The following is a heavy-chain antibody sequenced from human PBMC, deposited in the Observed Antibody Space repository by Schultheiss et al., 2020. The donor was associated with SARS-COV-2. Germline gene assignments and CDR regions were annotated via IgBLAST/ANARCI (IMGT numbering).Heavy chain of an antibody. CDR1: GASITFSS. CDR3: ARSRGDHYDSSGRYDY. CDR2: IHNGGNT. V-gene: IGHV4-59*08. D-gene: IGHD3-22*01. J-gene: IGHJ4*02. Sequence: SETLSLTCTISGASITFSSWSWIRQPPGRGLEWIGYIHNGGNTKYNPPLKSRVTISLDTPKNQFSLKLSSVTAADTAVYYCARSRGDHYDSSGRYDYWGQGHLVTVSS.